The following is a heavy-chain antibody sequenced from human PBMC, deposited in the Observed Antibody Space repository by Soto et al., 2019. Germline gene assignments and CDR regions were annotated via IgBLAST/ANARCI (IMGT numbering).Heavy chain of an antibody. J-gene: IGHJ1*01. CDR2: VDPATGAS. V-gene: IGHV1-46*01. CDR1: GYTFADYS. Sequence: QVQLVQSVAEVKSPGTSVKVSCQTSGYTFADYSIHWVRQAPGQGLEYMGKVDPATGASDSTQKIQGRVSLTSDASTATVYMELKNLRSEDTAIYYCTRLSRVTVIVNWGQGTLVTVSS. CDR3: TRLSRVTVIVN. D-gene: IGHD3-16*02.